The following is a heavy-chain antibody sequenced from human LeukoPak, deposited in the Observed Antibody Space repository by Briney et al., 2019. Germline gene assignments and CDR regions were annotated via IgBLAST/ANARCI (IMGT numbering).Heavy chain of an antibody. V-gene: IGHV3-21*04. Sequence: GGSLRLSCAASGFTFSSYSMNWVRQAPGKGLEWVSSISSSSSYIYYADSVKGRFTISRDNAKNSLYLQMNSLRAEDTAVYYCTRDRFGELLRGMDVWGQGTTVTVSS. CDR1: GFTFSSYS. J-gene: IGHJ6*02. CDR3: TRDRFGELLRGMDV. D-gene: IGHD3-10*01. CDR2: ISSSSSYI.